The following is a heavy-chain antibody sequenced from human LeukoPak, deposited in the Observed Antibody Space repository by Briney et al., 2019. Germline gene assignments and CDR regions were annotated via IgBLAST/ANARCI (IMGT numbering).Heavy chain of an antibody. Sequence: ASVTVSCKASVYTFAIYYIHWVRQAPGQGLAWMGIINPSGGSTSYTQKFQGRLTMTRDTSTSTVYMELSSLRSEDTAVYYCARAKGLFDHWGQGTLVTVSS. CDR2: INPSGGST. CDR1: VYTFAIYY. V-gene: IGHV1-46*01. J-gene: IGHJ4*02. CDR3: ARAKGLFDH.